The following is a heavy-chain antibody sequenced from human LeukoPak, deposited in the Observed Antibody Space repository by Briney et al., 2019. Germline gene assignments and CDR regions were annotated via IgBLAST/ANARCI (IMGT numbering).Heavy chain of an antibody. CDR3: ARDIDSRSDPYYYYGMDV. CDR2: IIPILGIA. V-gene: IGHV1-69*04. Sequence: GASVKVSCKASGGTFSSYAISWVRQAPGQGLEWMGRIIPILGIANYAQKFQGRVTITADKSTSTAYMELSSLRSEDTAVYYCARDIDSRSDPYYYYGMDVWGQGTTVTVSS. J-gene: IGHJ6*02. CDR1: GGTFSSYA. D-gene: IGHD3-22*01.